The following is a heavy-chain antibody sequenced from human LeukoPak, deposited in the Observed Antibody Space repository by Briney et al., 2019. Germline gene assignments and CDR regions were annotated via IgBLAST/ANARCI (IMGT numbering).Heavy chain of an antibody. V-gene: IGHV3-23*01. D-gene: IGHD6-13*01. CDR1: GFTFSTYA. J-gene: IGHJ4*02. CDR3: AKGSSSSRPYYFDY. Sequence: GSLRLSCAASGFTFSTYAMSWVRQAPGKGLEWVSAISTNSAGTYYADSVKGRFTISRDNSENTLYLQMNSLRGEDTAVYYCAKGSSSSRPYYFDYWGQGTLVTVPS. CDR2: ISTNSAGT.